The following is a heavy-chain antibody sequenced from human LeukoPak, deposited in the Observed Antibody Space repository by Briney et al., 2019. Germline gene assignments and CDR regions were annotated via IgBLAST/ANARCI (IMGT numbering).Heavy chain of an antibody. J-gene: IGHJ4*02. CDR3: AKDRTAGYDGLVDY. Sequence: PGGSLRLSCAASGFTFSTYAMSWVRQAPGKGLEWVSAICGSDGSRYYADSVKGRFTISRDNSKNTLYLQMNSLRAEDTAVYYCAKDRTAGYDGLVDYWGQGTLVTVSS. CDR2: ICGSDGSR. V-gene: IGHV3-23*01. CDR1: GFTFSTYA. D-gene: IGHD5-12*01.